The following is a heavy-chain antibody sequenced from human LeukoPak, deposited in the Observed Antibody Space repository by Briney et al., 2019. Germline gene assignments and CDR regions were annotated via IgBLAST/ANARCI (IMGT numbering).Heavy chain of an antibody. CDR3: AREGYGGHFDY. J-gene: IGHJ4*02. CDR2: IGTAGDT. V-gene: IGHV3-13*01. D-gene: IGHD4-23*01. Sequence: SGGSLRLSCAASGFTFSSYDMHWVRQATGKGLEWVSAIGTAGDTYYPGSVKGRFTISRENAKNSLYLQMNSLRAGDTAVYYCAREGYGGHFDYWGQGTLVTVSS. CDR1: GFTFSSYD.